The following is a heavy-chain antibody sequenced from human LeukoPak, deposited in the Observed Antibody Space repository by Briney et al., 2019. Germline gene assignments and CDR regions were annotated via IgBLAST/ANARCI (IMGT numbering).Heavy chain of an antibody. CDR3: ARASLIAAAGAGNDY. CDR2: IKQDGSEK. D-gene: IGHD6-13*01. Sequence: GGSLRLSCAASGFTFSSYWMSWVRQAPGKGLEWVANIKQDGSEKYYVDSVKGRFTISRDNAKNSLYLQMNSLRVEDTAVYYCARASLIAAAGAGNDYWGQGTLVTVSS. J-gene: IGHJ4*02. CDR1: GFTFSSYW. V-gene: IGHV3-7*01.